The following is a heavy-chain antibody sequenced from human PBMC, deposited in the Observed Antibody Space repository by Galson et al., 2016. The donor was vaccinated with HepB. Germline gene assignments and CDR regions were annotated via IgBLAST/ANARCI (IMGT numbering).Heavy chain of an antibody. J-gene: IGHJ3*02. Sequence: SLRLSCAASGFTFSEFYMTWIRQAPGKGLEWVSYISGSGSPKYYADSVKGRFIISRDNAKNSVFLQMNSLRAEETAVYYCARDLMPYSSESFDIWVQGTMVTVSS. CDR1: GFTFSEFY. D-gene: IGHD3-22*01. CDR3: ARDLMPYSSESFDI. V-gene: IGHV3-11*04. CDR2: ISGSGSPK.